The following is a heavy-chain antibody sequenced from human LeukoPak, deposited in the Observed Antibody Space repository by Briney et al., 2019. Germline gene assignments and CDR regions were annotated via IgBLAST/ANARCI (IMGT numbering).Heavy chain of an antibody. D-gene: IGHD5-18*01. V-gene: IGHV4-34*01. Sequence: PSETLSLTCAVYGESFSGNYWSWIRQSPGKGLDWIGEINHSGSANYNPSLKSRVTISVDTSKNQFSLKLNSVTAADTAVYYCARSAQYSATLDYWGQGTLVTVSS. CDR1: GESFSGNY. J-gene: IGHJ4*02. CDR2: INHSGSA. CDR3: ARSAQYSATLDY.